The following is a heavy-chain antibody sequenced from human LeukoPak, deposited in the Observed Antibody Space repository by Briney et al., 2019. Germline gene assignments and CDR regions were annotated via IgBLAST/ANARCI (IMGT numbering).Heavy chain of an antibody. Sequence: PSETPSLTCTVSGGSIGIYCASWIRQPPGKGLEWIGCIYSSGSTNYNPSLKSRVTVSVDMSKNQFSLKLNSVTAADTAVYYCAIEMTTTDFDYWGQGTLVTVSS. CDR1: GGSIGIYC. V-gene: IGHV4-59*12. CDR2: IYSSGST. CDR3: AIEMTTTDFDY. J-gene: IGHJ4*02. D-gene: IGHD1-26*01.